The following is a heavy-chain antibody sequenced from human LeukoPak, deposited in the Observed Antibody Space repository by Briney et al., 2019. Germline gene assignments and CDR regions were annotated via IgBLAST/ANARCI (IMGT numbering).Heavy chain of an antibody. CDR3: ASDGVGGTHIDH. CDR1: GYTFTDYH. V-gene: IGHV1-18*01. J-gene: IGHJ4*02. D-gene: IGHD1-26*01. Sequence: GASVTVSCKASGYTFTDYHIKLVRQAPRQRLEWMGWISTYTGITNYAQALPGRVPITTDTSATTAYLEVTSLRSDDTAVYYCASDGVGGTHIDHWGQGTLVTVSS. CDR2: ISTYTGIT.